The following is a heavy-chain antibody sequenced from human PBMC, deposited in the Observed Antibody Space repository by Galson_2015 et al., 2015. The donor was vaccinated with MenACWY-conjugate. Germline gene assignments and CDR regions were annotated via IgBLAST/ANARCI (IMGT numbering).Heavy chain of an antibody. CDR1: GGTFSSYA. V-gene: IGHV1-69*13. Sequence: SVKVSCKASGGTFSSYAISWVRQAPGQGLEWMGGIVPIFGTANYAQKFQGRVTITVDESTSTAYMELSSLRSEDTAVYYCARDGGCSSTSCPPIYGMDVWGQGTTVTVSS. CDR2: IVPIFGTA. D-gene: IGHD2-2*01. J-gene: IGHJ6*02. CDR3: ARDGGCSSTSCPPIYGMDV.